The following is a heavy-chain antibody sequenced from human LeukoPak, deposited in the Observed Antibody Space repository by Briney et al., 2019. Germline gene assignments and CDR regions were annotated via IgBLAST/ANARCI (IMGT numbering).Heavy chain of an antibody. CDR3: TRANGYGLIDY. CDR1: GGSISSGSYY. J-gene: IGHJ4*02. D-gene: IGHD3-10*01. Sequence: SETLSLTCTVSGGSISSGSYYWSWIRQPAGKGLEWIGRIYTSGSTNYNPSLKSRVTISVDTSKNQFSLKLSSVTAADTAVYYCTRANGYGLIDYWGQGTLVTVSS. V-gene: IGHV4-61*02. CDR2: IYTSGST.